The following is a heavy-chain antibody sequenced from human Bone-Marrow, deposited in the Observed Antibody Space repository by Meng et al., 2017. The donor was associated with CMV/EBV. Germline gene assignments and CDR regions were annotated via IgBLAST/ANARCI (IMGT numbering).Heavy chain of an antibody. CDR3: ARVVFGEVVPSDY. Sequence: SETLSLTCTLSDDSIRSSHYYWGWIRQPPGKGLEWIATIYYAGGNQYNPSLQSRVTISVDTSKNLFSLKLSSVTAADTAVYYCARVVFGEVVPSDYWGQRTLVTVSS. V-gene: IGHV4-39*07. CDR2: IYYAGGN. J-gene: IGHJ4*02. CDR1: DDSIRSSHYY. D-gene: IGHD3-10*02.